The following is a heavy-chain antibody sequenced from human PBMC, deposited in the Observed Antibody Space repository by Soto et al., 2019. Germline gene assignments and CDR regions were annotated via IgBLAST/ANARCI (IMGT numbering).Heavy chain of an antibody. CDR1: GGSIRSYY. CDR3: ARLGGYYQAFDH. J-gene: IGHJ4*02. Sequence: LSLTCTVSGGSIRSYYWSWIRQPPGKGLEWIGYVYYSGSTKYNPSLKSRVTISVDSSKNQFSLKLDSVTAADTAVYYCARLGGYYQAFDHWGQGTLVTVSS. V-gene: IGHV4-59*08. CDR2: VYYSGST. D-gene: IGHD3-3*01.